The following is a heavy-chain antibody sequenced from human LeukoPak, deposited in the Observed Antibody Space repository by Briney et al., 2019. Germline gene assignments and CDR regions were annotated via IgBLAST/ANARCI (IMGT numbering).Heavy chain of an antibody. CDR2: ISSSSSYI. CDR1: GFTFSSYS. CDR3: ARDHGGGGGYDRLPYAFDI. J-gene: IGHJ3*02. V-gene: IGHV3-21*05. Sequence: PGGSLRLSCAASGFTFSSYSMNWVRQAPGKGLEWVSYISSSSSYIYYADSVKGRFTISRDNAKNSLYLQMNSLRAEDTAVYYCARDHGGGGGYDRLPYAFDIWGQGTMVTVSS. D-gene: IGHD5-12*01.